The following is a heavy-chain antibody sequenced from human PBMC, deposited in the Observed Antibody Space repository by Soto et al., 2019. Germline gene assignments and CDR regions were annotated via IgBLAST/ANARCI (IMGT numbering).Heavy chain of an antibody. CDR2: IYYSGST. D-gene: IGHD2-2*01. V-gene: IGHV4-59*08. CDR3: ARLGYCSSTSSYEGPEGWFDP. J-gene: IGHJ5*02. Sequence: SETLSLTCTVSGGSISSYYCSWIRQPPLKGLEWIGYIYYSGSTNYNPSLKSRVTISVDTSKNQFSLKLSSVTAADTAVYYCARLGYCSSTSSYEGPEGWFDPWGQGTLVTVAS. CDR1: GGSISSYY.